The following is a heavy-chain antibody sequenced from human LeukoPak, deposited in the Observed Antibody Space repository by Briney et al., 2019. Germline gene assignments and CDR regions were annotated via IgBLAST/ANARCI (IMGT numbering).Heavy chain of an antibody. CDR1: GFTFSSYG. CDR2: ISGSGGST. Sequence: QPGGSLRLSRAASGFTFSSYGMSWVRQAPGKGLEWVSAISGSGGSTYYADSVKGRFTISRDNSKNTLYLQMNSLRAEDTAVYYWAKGALRLNGYYYMDVWGKGPTVTVSS. J-gene: IGHJ6*03. CDR3: AKGALRLNGYYYMDV. D-gene: IGHD2-8*01. V-gene: IGHV3-23*01.